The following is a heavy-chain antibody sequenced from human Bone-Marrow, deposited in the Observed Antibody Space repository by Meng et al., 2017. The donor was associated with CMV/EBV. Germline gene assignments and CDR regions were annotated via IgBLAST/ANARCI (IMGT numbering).Heavy chain of an antibody. CDR2: IRYDGSNK. CDR1: GFTFSSYG. CDR3: ARGPITILYGMDV. Sequence: GESLKISCAASGFTFSSYGMHWVRQAPGKGLEWVAFIRYDGSNKYYADSVKGRFTISRDNSKNTLYLQMNSLRAEDTAVYYCARGPITILYGMDVWGQGTTVTVSS. D-gene: IGHD3-3*01. V-gene: IGHV3-30*02. J-gene: IGHJ6*02.